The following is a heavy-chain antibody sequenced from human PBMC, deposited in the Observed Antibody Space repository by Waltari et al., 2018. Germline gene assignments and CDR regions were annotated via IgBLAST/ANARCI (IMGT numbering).Heavy chain of an antibody. CDR3: ARPGHWLNAFDI. CDR1: GFTFSSYS. J-gene: IGHJ3*02. CDR2: ISSSSSYI. V-gene: IGHV3-21*01. Sequence: EVQLVESGGGLVKPGGSLRLSCAASGFTFSSYSMNWVRQAPGKGLEWVYSISSSSSYIYYADSGKGRFTISRDNAKNSLYLQMNSLRAEDTAVYYCARPGHWLNAFDIWGQGTMVTVSS. D-gene: IGHD6-19*01.